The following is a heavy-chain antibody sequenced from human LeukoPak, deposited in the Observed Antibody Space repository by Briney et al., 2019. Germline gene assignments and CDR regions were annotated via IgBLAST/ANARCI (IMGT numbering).Heavy chain of an antibody. J-gene: IGHJ4*02. CDR2: IRSSSTYI. CDR3: ARDYGDRCFDY. CDR1: GFTFNNFG. D-gene: IGHD4-17*01. Sequence: GGSLRLSCAASGFTFNNFGMNWVRQAPGKGLEWVSSIRSSSTYIYYADSVKGRFTISRDNAKNSLYLQMNSLRAEDTAVYYCARDYGDRCFDYWGQGTLVTVSS. V-gene: IGHV3-21*01.